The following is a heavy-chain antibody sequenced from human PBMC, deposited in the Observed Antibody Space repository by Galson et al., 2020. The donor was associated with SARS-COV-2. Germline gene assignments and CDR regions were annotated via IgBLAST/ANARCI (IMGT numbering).Heavy chain of an antibody. CDR2: MSISGST. CDR1: GGSISGYY. J-gene: IGHJ4*02. D-gene: IGHD2-15*01. CDR3: AREGVSTGGRFFDF. V-gene: IGHV4-4*07. Sequence: SQTLSHTCTVSGGSISGYYWSWIRQPAGQGLEWVGRMSISGSTNYSPSLKSRVTMSVDTSKNQFSLNLTSLTAADTALYYCAREGVSTGGRFFDFWGQGVLVTVSS.